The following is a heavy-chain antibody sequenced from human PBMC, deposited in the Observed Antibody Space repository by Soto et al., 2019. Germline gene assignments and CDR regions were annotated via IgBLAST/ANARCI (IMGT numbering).Heavy chain of an antibody. CDR1: GDSMRGYHFY. Sequence: ETRSVTSSDAGDSMRGYHFYWGWIRQAPGKGLEWIGSAYFSGGNTYYSPSLKSRVSISVDTSKNEFSLRLTSLTAADTAVYFCAYGSSSAWIDDWGQGTLVTVSS. J-gene: IGHJ4*02. V-gene: IGHV4-39*01. CDR2: AYFSGGNT. D-gene: IGHD6-25*01. CDR3: AYGSSSAWIDD.